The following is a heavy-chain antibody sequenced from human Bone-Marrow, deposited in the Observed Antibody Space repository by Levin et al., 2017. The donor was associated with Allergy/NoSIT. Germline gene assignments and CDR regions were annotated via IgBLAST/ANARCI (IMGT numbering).Heavy chain of an antibody. Sequence: ETLSLTCAASGFTFSSYSMNWVRQAPGKGLEWVSSISSSSSYIYYADSVKGRFTISRDNAKNSLYLQMNSLRAEDTAVYYCARAKYYGMDVWGQGTTVTVSS. J-gene: IGHJ6*02. CDR2: ISSSSSYI. CDR3: ARAKYYGMDV. CDR1: GFTFSSYS. V-gene: IGHV3-21*01.